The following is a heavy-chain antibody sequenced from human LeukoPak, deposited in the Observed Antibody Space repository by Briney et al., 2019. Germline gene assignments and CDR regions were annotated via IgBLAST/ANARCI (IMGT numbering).Heavy chain of an antibody. V-gene: IGHV4-4*02. J-gene: IGHJ4*02. CDR2: IYHSGST. Sequence: SGTLSLTCAVSGGSISSSDWWSWVRQPPGKGLEWIGEIYHSGSTNYNPSLKSRVTISVDTSKNQFSLKLSSVTAADTAVYYCARGLSIVGATADYWGQGTLVTVSS. D-gene: IGHD1-26*01. CDR3: ARGLSIVGATADY. CDR1: GGSISSSDW.